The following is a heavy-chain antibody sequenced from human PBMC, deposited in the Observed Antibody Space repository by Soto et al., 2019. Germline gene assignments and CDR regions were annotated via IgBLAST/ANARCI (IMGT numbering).Heavy chain of an antibody. CDR3: ARGPGYSSRWSGYYFDY. J-gene: IGHJ4*02. V-gene: IGHV4-39*01. CDR2: IYYSGST. CDR1: GGSISSSSYY. D-gene: IGHD6-13*01. Sequence: SETLSLTCTVSGGSISSSSYYWGWIRQPPGKGLEWIGSIYYSGSTYYNPSLNSRVTISVDTSKNQFSLKLSSVTAADTAVYYCARGPGYSSRWSGYYFDYWGQGTLVTVS.